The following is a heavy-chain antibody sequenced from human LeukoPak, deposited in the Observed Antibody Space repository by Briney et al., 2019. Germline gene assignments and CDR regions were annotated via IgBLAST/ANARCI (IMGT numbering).Heavy chain of an antibody. D-gene: IGHD3-16*01. V-gene: IGHV4-38-2*02. Sequence: PSETLSLTCTVSGYSISSDYYWGWIRQPPGKGLEWIGNVYHSGTTYYNPSLQSRVTISVDTSKNQFSLKLTSVTAADTAVYYCARNDSPYTAPRPFDYWGQGTLVTVSS. J-gene: IGHJ4*02. CDR1: GYSISSDYY. CDR3: ARNDSPYTAPRPFDY. CDR2: VYHSGTT.